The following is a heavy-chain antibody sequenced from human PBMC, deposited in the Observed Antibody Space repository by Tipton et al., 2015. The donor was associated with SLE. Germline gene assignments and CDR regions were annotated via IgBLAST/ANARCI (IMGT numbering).Heavy chain of an antibody. J-gene: IGHJ1*01. D-gene: IGHD2-21*01. CDR2: MYYNGNR. CDR3: ASDCGHDCSPMEYFPH. Sequence: TLSLTCTVSGGSIASSNSYWGWIRQPPGKGLEWIGSMYYNGNRYYNPSLKSRVTMPLDTSKNQFSLKLSSVTAADTAVYYCASDCGHDCSPMEYFPHWGQGTLVTVSS. V-gene: IGHV4-39*07. CDR1: GGSIASSNSY.